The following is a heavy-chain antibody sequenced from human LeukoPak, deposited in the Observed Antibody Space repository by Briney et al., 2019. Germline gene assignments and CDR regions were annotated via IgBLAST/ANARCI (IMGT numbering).Heavy chain of an antibody. V-gene: IGHV3-23*01. J-gene: IGHJ2*01. Sequence: GGSLRLSCAASAASGFTFSSYAMSWVRQAPGKGLEWVSAISRGDGTTYYADSVKGRITISRDNSKNTLYLQMSSLRDEDTAVYYCAKEGLSNHWYFDLWGRGTLVTVSS. D-gene: IGHD4-11*01. CDR3: AKEGLSNHWYFDL. CDR2: ISRGDGTT. CDR1: GFTFSSYA.